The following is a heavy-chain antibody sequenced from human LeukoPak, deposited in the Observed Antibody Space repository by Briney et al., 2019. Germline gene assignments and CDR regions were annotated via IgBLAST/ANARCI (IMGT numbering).Heavy chain of an antibody. J-gene: IGHJ3*02. CDR1: GGSISSYY. D-gene: IGHD3-22*01. CDR2: IYTSGST. CDR3: ASGVTYYYDSSGYPNAFDI. Sequence: PSETLSLTCTVSGGSISSYYWSWIRQPAGKGLEWIGRIYTSGSTNYNPSLKSRVTMSVDTSKNQFSLKLSSVTAADTAVYYCASGVTYYYDSSGYPNAFDIWGQGTMVTVSS. V-gene: IGHV4-4*07.